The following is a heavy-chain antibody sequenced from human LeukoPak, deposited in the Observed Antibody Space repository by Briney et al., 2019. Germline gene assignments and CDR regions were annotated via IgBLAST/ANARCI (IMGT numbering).Heavy chain of an antibody. CDR1: GFTVSSNY. Sequence: GGSLRLSCAASGFTVSSNYMNWVRQAPGKGLEWVSVIYSGGSTFYADSVEGRFTISRDNSNNTLYLQMNSLRAEDTAMYYCARGRMAAAGTWLDPWGQGTLVTVSS. CDR2: IYSGGST. J-gene: IGHJ5*02. CDR3: ARGRMAAAGTWLDP. V-gene: IGHV3-53*01. D-gene: IGHD6-13*01.